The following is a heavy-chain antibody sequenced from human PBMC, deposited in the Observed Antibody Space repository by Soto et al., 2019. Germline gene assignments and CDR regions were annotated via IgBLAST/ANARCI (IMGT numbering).Heavy chain of an antibody. J-gene: IGHJ6*02. CDR3: ARDRGDYDILTGYPYYYGMDV. V-gene: IGHV3-53*01. CDR2: IYSGGST. CDR1: GFTVSSNY. Sequence: GGSLRLSCAASGFTVSSNYMSWVRQAPGKGLEWASVIYSGGSTYYADSVKGRFTISRDNSKNTLYLQMNSLRAEDTAVYYCARDRGDYDILTGYPYYYGMDVWGQGTTVTVSS. D-gene: IGHD3-9*01.